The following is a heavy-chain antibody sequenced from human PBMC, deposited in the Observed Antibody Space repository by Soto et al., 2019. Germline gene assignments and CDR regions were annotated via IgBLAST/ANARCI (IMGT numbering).Heavy chain of an antibody. J-gene: IGHJ5*02. V-gene: IGHV4-59*01. CDR2: IYYSGST. Sequence: PSETLSLTCTVSGGPISSYYWSWIRQPPGKGLEWIGYIYYSGSTNYNPSLKSRVTISVDTSKNQFSLKLSSVTAADTAVYYCARAGTTMVRGVISGWFDPWGRGTLVTGSS. D-gene: IGHD3-10*01. CDR3: ARAGTTMVRGVISGWFDP. CDR1: GGPISSYY.